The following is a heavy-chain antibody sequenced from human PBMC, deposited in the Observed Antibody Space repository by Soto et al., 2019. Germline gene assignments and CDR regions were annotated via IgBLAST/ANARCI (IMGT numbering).Heavy chain of an antibody. V-gene: IGHV4-30-4*02. CDR1: GGSLSSGDYY. CDR3: AREPRVVAPAYAFDI. D-gene: IGHD3-22*01. Sequence: PSETLSLTCTVSGGSLSSGDYYWSWIRQPPGKGLEWIGSIYYSGSTYYNPSLKSRVTISVDTSKNQFSLKLSSVTAADTAVYYCAREPRVVAPAYAFDIWGQGTMVTVSS. CDR2: IYYSGST. J-gene: IGHJ3*02.